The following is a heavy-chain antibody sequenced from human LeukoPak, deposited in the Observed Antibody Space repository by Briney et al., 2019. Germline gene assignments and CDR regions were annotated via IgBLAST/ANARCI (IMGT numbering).Heavy chain of an antibody. J-gene: IGHJ5*02. V-gene: IGHV4-39*07. Sequence: PSETLSLTCTVSGVSISSSNSYWGWIRQPPGKGLEWIGSTYYSGNTYYNASLKSQVSISIDTSKNQFSLRLTSVTAADTAVYFCARDSLRSLEWSPGWFDPWGQGILVTVSS. CDR1: GVSISSSNSY. CDR3: ARDSLRSLEWSPGWFDP. D-gene: IGHD3-3*01. CDR2: TYYSGNT.